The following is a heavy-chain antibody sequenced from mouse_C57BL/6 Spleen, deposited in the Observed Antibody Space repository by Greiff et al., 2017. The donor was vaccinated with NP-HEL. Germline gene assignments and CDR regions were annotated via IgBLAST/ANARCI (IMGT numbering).Heavy chain of an antibody. V-gene: IGHV1-64*01. Sequence: VQLQQSGAELVKPGASVKLSCKASGYTFTSYWMHWVKQRPGQGLEWIGMIHPNSGSTNYNEKFKSKATLTVDKSSSTAYMQLSSLTSEDSAVYDCARNRGNYGWFAYWGQGTLVTVSA. J-gene: IGHJ3*01. D-gene: IGHD2-1*01. CDR2: IHPNSGST. CDR3: ARNRGNYGWFAY. CDR1: GYTFTSYW.